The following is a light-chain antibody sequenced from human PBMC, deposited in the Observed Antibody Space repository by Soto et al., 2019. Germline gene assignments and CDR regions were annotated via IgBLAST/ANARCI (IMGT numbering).Light chain of an antibody. Sequence: QSALTQPASVSASPGQSITISRTGTSSDDGGSNFVSWYQQHPGKPPKLIIYDVATRPSGVSNRFSGSKSGSTASLIISRLQTEDEADYYCVSFTSSTTYVFGSGTKLTVL. CDR1: SSDDGGSNF. V-gene: IGLV2-14*03. CDR2: DVA. CDR3: VSFTSSTTYV. J-gene: IGLJ1*01.